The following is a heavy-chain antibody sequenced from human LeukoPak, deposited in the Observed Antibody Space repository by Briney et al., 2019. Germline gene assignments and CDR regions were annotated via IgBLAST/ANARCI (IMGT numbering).Heavy chain of an antibody. J-gene: IGHJ5*02. CDR1: GASISSYY. Sequence: SETLSLTCTVSGASISSYYWSWVRQPPGKGLEWIGYIYYSGSTNNNPSLKSRVTISVDTCKNQFSLKLSSVTAADTAVHYCANGYSAWGQGTLVTVSS. CDR3: ANGYSA. D-gene: IGHD5-24*01. V-gene: IGHV4-59*01. CDR2: IYYSGST.